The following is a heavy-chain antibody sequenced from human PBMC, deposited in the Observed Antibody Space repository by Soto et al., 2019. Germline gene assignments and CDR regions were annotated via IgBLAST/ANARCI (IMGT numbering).Heavy chain of an antibody. V-gene: IGHV4-39*01. CDR1: GGSISSSSYY. Sequence: QLQLQESGPGLVKPSETLSLTCTVSGGSISSSSYYWGWIRQPPGKGLEWIGSIYYSGSTYYNPSLKSRLTISVDSSKNQFSLKLSSVTAADTSVYYCARRLDYDILSGYYNVGFDYWGQGTLVTVSS. CDR2: IYYSGST. J-gene: IGHJ4*02. CDR3: ARRLDYDILSGYYNVGFDY. D-gene: IGHD3-9*01.